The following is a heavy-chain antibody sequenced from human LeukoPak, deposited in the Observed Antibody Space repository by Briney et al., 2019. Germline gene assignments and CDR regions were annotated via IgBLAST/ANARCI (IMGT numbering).Heavy chain of an antibody. CDR3: ARDICGYNYGCFDS. CDR1: GGSISSYY. CDR2: IYYSGST. V-gene: IGHV4-59*12. Sequence: PSETLSLTCTVSGGSISSYYWSWIRQPPGKGLEWIGYIYYSGSTNYNPSLKSRVTISVDTSKNQFSLNLRSVTAADTAVYYCARDICGYNYGCFDSWGQGTLVTVSS. D-gene: IGHD5-18*01. J-gene: IGHJ4*02.